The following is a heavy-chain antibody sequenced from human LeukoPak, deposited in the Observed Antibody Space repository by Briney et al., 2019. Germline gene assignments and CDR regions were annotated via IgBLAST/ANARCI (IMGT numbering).Heavy chain of an antibody. D-gene: IGHD1-20*01. V-gene: IGHV1-2*02. CDR2: INPNSGGT. J-gene: IGHJ3*02. Sequence: AASVKVSCKASGYTFTGYYMHWVRQAPGQGLEWMGWINPNSGGTNYAQKFQGRVTMTRDTSISTAYMELSRLRSDDTAVYYCARISSYNFDAFDIWGQGTMVTVSS. CDR3: ARISSYNFDAFDI. CDR1: GYTFTGYY.